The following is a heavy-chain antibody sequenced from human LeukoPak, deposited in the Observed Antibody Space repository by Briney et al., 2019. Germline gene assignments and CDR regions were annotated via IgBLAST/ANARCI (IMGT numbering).Heavy chain of an antibody. D-gene: IGHD4-17*01. CDR3: TTDSCDGDYDAFDI. V-gene: IGHV3-30*02. CDR2: IRYDGSNK. J-gene: IGHJ3*02. CDR1: GFTFSSYG. Sequence: PGGSLRLSCTASGFTFSSYGMHWVRQAPGRGLEWVAFIRYDGSNKYYADSVKGRFTISRDDSKNTLYLQMNSLKTEDTAVYYCTTDSCDGDYDAFDIWGQGTMVTVSS.